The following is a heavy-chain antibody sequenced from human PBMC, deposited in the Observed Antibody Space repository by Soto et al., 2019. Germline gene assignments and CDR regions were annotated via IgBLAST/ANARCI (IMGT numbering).Heavy chain of an antibody. CDR2: ISAYNGTT. V-gene: IGHV1-18*01. CDR3: ARDARITIFGLLGMDV. Sequence: QVQLVQSGAEGKKPGASVRVSCKASGYTFTSYGISWVRQAPGQGLEWMGWISAYNGTTNYAQKLQGRVTMTTDTSTSTAYMELRSLRSDDTAVYYCARDARITIFGLLGMDVWGQGTTVTVSS. D-gene: IGHD3-3*01. CDR1: GYTFTSYG. J-gene: IGHJ6*02.